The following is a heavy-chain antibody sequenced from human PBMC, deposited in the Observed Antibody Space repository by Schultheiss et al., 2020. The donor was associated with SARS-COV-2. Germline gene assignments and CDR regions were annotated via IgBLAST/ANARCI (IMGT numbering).Heavy chain of an antibody. Sequence: SETLSLTCAVYGGSFSGYYWSWIRQPPGKGLEWIGYIYYSGTTKYSPSLKSRLAMSVDTSRNQISLKLSSVTAADTAVYYCARGWYSSSSDFDYWGQGTLVTVSS. J-gene: IGHJ4*02. CDR2: IYYSGTT. CDR3: ARGWYSSSSDFDY. V-gene: IGHV4-59*01. D-gene: IGHD6-13*01. CDR1: GGSFSGYY.